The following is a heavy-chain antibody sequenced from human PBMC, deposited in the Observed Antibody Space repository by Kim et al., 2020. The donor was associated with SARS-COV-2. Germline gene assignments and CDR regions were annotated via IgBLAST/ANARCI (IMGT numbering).Heavy chain of an antibody. V-gene: IGHV1-69*13. D-gene: IGHD5-18*01. Sequence: SVKVSCKASGGTFSSYAISWVRQAPGQGLEWMGGIIPIFGTANYAQKFQGRVTITADESTSTAYMELSSLRSEDTAVYYCAREGDTAMSLFDYWGQGTLVTVSS. CDR1: GGTFSSYA. CDR2: IIPIFGTA. CDR3: AREGDTAMSLFDY. J-gene: IGHJ4*02.